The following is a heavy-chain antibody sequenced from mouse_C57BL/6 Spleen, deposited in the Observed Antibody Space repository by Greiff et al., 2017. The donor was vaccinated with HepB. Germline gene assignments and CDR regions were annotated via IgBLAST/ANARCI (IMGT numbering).Heavy chain of an antibody. D-gene: IGHD1-1*01. J-gene: IGHJ3*01. CDR3: TTTVVAKGWFAY. V-gene: IGHV1-7*01. CDR1: GYTFTSYW. CDR2: INPSSGYT. Sequence: LVESGAELAKPGASVKLSCKASGYTFTSYWMHWVKQRPGQGLEWIGYINPSSGYTKYNQKFKDKATLTADKSSSTAYMQLSSLTYEDSAVYYCTTTVVAKGWFAYWGQGTLVTVSA.